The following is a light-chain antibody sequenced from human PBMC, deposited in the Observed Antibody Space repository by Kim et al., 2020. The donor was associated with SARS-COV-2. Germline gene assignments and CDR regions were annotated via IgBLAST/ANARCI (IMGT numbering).Light chain of an antibody. J-gene: IGKJ2*01. CDR3: QQYGSSGYT. V-gene: IGKV3-20*01. CDR1: QSVSNSF. Sequence: WSPGERATLSCRASQSVSNSFLAWYQQTPGQAPRLLFYGASSRATGIPDRFSGSGSGTDFTLTISRLEPEDFAVYYCQQYGSSGYTFGQGTKLEIK. CDR2: GAS.